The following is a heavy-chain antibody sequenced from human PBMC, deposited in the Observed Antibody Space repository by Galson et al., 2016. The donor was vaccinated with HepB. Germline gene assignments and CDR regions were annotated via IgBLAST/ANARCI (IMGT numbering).Heavy chain of an antibody. CDR3: ATGRGYNYGFLDS. D-gene: IGHD5-18*01. CDR1: DFTVSTNY. V-gene: IGHV3-53*01. Sequence: SLRLSCAASDFTVSTNYMSWVRQAPGKGLEWVSLIFSNGATTYADSVKGRFTISRDNHNNTLYLQMNSLRAEDTAVYYCATGRGYNYGFLDSWGQGTLVTVSS. CDR2: IFSNGAT. J-gene: IGHJ4*02.